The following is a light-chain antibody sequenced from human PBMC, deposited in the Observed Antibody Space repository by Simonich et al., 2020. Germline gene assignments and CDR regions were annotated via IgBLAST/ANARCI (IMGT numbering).Light chain of an antibody. CDR3: QQFNSYRIT. J-gene: IGKJ5*01. CDR1: QSLLHSDGKTY. Sequence: DIVMTQTPLSLSVTPGQPASISCKSSQSLLHSDGKTYLYWYLQKPGQSPQLLIYEVSNRFSGVPDRFSGSGSGTDFTLTISSLQPEDFATYYCQQFNSYRITFGQGTRLEIK. V-gene: IGKV2D-29*02. CDR2: EVS.